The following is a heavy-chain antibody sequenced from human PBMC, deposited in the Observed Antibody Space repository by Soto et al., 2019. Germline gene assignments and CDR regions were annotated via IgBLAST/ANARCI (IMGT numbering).Heavy chain of an antibody. J-gene: IGHJ4*02. CDR2: IIPIFGTA. D-gene: IGHD3-22*01. Sequence: QVQLVQSGAEVKKPGSSVKVSYKASGGTFSSYAISWVRQAPGQGLEWMGGIIPIFGTANYAQKFQGRVTITADESTSTAYMELGSLRSEDTAVYYCAGGRDYYDSSGYYSGYFDYWGQGTLVTVSS. V-gene: IGHV1-69*01. CDR3: AGGRDYYDSSGYYSGYFDY. CDR1: GGTFSSYA.